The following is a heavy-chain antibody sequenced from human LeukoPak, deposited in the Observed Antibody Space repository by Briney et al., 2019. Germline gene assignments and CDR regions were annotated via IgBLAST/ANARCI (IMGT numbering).Heavy chain of an antibody. D-gene: IGHD3-3*01. CDR1: GFTLGTNW. CDR2: KKQDGSEK. Sequence: GGPLRFSCEPPGFTLGTNWLTWPGRAPGKGLGWWAKKKQDGSEKYYVDSVKGRFTISRDNAKNSLYLQMNSLRAEDTAVYYCARDRILRFLEWEAGMDVWGQGTTVTVSS. V-gene: IGHV3-7*01. CDR3: ARDRILRFLEWEAGMDV. J-gene: IGHJ6*02.